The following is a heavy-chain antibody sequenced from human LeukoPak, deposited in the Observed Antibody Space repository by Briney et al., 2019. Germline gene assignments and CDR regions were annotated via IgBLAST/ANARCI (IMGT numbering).Heavy chain of an antibody. D-gene: IGHD6-13*01. Sequence: SETLSLTCAVSGGSISSSNWWSWVRQPPGKGLEWIGEIYHSGSTNYNPSLKSRVTISVDKSKNQFSRKLSSVAAADTAVYYCARERAAAGTRLDYWGQGTLVTVSS. CDR2: IYHSGST. CDR1: GGSISSSNW. V-gene: IGHV4-4*02. J-gene: IGHJ4*02. CDR3: ARERAAAGTRLDY.